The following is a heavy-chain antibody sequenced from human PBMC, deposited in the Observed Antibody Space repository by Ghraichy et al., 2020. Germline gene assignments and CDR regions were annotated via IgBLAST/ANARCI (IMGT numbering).Heavy chain of an antibody. D-gene: IGHD6-19*01. CDR1: GGSISGYY. CDR2: IYYSGST. V-gene: IGHV4-59*01. J-gene: IGHJ6*02. Sequence: SETLSLTCTVSGGSISGYYWSWIRQPPGKGLEWIGDIYYSGSTNYNPSLKSRVTISVDTSKNQFSLKLSSVTAADTAVYYCARGGSGWDGNYYCYGMDVWGQGTTVTVSS. CDR3: ARGGSGWDGNYYCYGMDV.